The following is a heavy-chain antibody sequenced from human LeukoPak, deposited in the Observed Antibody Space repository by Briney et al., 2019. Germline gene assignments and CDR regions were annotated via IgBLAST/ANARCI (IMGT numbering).Heavy chain of an antibody. J-gene: IGHJ4*02. V-gene: IGHV1-46*01. CDR1: GFTFTSSA. CDR3: ARKGTTSFDY. D-gene: IGHD1-1*01. CDR2: INPSGGST. Sequence: GTSVKVSCKASGFTFTSSAVHWVRQAPGQGLEWMGIINPSGGSTSYAQKFQGRVTMTRDTSTSTVYVELSSLRSEDTAVYYCARKGTTSFDYWGQGTLVTVSS.